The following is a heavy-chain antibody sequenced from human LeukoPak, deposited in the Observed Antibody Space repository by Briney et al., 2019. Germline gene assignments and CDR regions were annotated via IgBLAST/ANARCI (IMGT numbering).Heavy chain of an antibody. CDR2: ISSSSGTI. CDR1: GFTFRSYS. J-gene: IGHJ3*02. Sequence: GGSLRLSCAGSGFTFRSYSMNWVRQAPGKGLEWVSCISSSSGTIYYADSEKGRFTISRDNAKNSLYLQMNSLRAEDTAVYYCARGGSYYNEAFDIWGQGTMVTVSS. V-gene: IGHV3-48*01. D-gene: IGHD1-26*01. CDR3: ARGGSYYNEAFDI.